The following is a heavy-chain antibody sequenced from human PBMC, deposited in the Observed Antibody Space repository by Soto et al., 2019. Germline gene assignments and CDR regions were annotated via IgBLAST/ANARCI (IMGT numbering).Heavy chain of an antibody. Sequence: SVKVSCKASGFTFTSSAAQWVRQARGQRLEWIGWIVVGSGNTNYAQKFQERVTITRDMSTSTAYMELSSLRSEDTAVYYCAASARDYYYYGMDVWGQGTTVTVSS. D-gene: IGHD3-3*01. CDR1: GFTFTSSA. CDR2: IVVGSGNT. J-gene: IGHJ6*02. V-gene: IGHV1-58*01. CDR3: AASARDYYYYGMDV.